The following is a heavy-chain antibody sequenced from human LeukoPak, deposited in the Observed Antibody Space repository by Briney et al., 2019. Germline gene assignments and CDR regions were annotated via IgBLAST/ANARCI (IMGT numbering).Heavy chain of an antibody. V-gene: IGHV4-30-4*07. CDR2: IYYTGSN. J-gene: IGHJ5*02. CDR3: ARRGGDSSNWFDT. D-gene: IGHD2-21*01. Sequence: SQTLSLTCAVSGGSISRGGYSWSWIRQPPVKGLEWIGYIYYTGSNYYNPSLKSRVTISEDTSKNQFSLKLNSVTAADADVYYCARRGGDSSNWFDTWGQGTMVTVSS. CDR1: GGSISRGGYS.